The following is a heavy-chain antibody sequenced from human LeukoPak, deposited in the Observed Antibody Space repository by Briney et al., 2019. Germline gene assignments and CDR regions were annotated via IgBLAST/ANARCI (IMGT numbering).Heavy chain of an antibody. CDR2: ITSSSSY. V-gene: IGHV3-21*01. Sequence: GGSLRLSCAASGFTFSTYGMHWVRQAPGKGLEWVSSITSSSSYYADSVKGRFTISRDNAKNSLFLQMNSLRAEDTAVYFCARDPDPHDYGDYEEGFWYYYAMDVWGKGATVTVSS. CDR3: ARDPDPHDYGDYEEGFWYYYAMDV. D-gene: IGHD4-17*01. CDR1: GFTFSTYG. J-gene: IGHJ6*04.